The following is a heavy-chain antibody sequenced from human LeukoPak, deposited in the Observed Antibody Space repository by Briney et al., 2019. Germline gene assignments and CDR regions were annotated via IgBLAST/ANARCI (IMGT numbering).Heavy chain of an antibody. Sequence: GGSLRLSCAASGFTFKSYDMHWVRQVAGRGLEWVSGIGTAGDTYYQGSVKGRFTISRENAKNTLYLQMNNLRAGDTALYYCARGGRGSSWYVKWGQGTLVAVSS. D-gene: IGHD6-13*01. J-gene: IGHJ4*02. CDR1: GFTFKSYD. CDR2: IGTAGDT. CDR3: ARGGRGSSWYVK. V-gene: IGHV3-13*01.